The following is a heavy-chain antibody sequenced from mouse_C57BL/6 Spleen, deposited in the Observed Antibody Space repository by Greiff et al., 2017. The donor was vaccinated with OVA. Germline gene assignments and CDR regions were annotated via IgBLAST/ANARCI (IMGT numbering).Heavy chain of an antibody. CDR1: GYTFTSYW. J-gene: IGHJ3*01. D-gene: IGHD1-1*01. V-gene: IGHV1-74*01. Sequence: VQLQQPGAELVKPGASVKVSCKASGYTFTSYWMPWVKQRPGQGLEWIGRIHPSDSDTNYNQKFKGKATLTVDKSSSPAYMQLSSLTSKYSAVDYCARDGSSYVWFAYWGQGTLVTVSA. CDR2: IHPSDSDT. CDR3: ARDGSSYVWFAY.